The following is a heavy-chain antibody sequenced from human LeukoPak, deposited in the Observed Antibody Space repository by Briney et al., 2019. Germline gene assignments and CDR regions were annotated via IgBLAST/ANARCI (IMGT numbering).Heavy chain of an antibody. V-gene: IGHV3-74*01. CDR1: GFTFSSYA. CDR3: ARDISKNYYFDY. CDR2: INSDGSST. Sequence: GGSLRLSCAASGFTFSSYAFNWVRQAPGKGLVWVSRINSDGSSTSYADSVKGRFTISRDNAKNTLYLQMNSLRAEDTAVYYCARDISKNYYFDYWGQGTLVTVSS. J-gene: IGHJ4*02.